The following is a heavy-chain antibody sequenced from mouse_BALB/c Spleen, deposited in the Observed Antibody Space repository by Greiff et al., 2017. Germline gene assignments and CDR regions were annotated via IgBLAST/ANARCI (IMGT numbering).Heavy chain of an antibody. CDR2: ISTGSSTT. CDR1: GFTFSSFG. D-gene: IGHD2-2*01. Sequence: EVQVVESGGGLVQPGGSRKLSCAASGFTFSSFGMHWVRQGPEKGLEWVAYISTGSSTTYYADTVKGRSTISRDKPKNTLFLQMTSLRSEDTAMYYCARWLRYYFDYWGQGTTLTVSS. J-gene: IGHJ2*01. V-gene: IGHV5-17*02. CDR3: ARWLRYYFDY.